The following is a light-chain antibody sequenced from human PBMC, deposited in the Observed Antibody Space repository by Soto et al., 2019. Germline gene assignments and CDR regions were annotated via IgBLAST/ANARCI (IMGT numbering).Light chain of an antibody. CDR2: SNN. J-gene: IGLJ3*02. Sequence: QSVLTQPNSASGTPGQRVTISCSGSSSNIGSNTVNWYQQIPGTAPKLLIYSNNQRPSGVPDRFSGSKSGTSASLAISGLQSEDEADYYCAAWDDSLNGGVFGGGTKLTVL. CDR1: SSNIGSNT. CDR3: AAWDDSLNGGV. V-gene: IGLV1-44*01.